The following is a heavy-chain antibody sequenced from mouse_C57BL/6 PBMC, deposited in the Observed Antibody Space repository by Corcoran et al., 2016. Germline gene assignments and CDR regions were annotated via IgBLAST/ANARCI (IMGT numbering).Heavy chain of an antibody. J-gene: IGHJ3*01. CDR1: GYTFTSYD. CDR3: ARMTDGYYVRFAY. CDR2: IYPRDGST. Sequence: QVQLQQSGPELVKPGASVKLSCKASGYTFTSYDINWVKQRPGQGLEWIGWIYPRDGSTKYNEKFKGKATLTVDTSSSTAYMELHSLTSEDSAVYFWARMTDGYYVRFAYWGQGTLVTVSA. D-gene: IGHD2-3*01. V-gene: IGHV1-85*01.